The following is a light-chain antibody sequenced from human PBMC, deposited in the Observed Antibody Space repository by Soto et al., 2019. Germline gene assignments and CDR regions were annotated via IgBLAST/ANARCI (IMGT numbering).Light chain of an antibody. CDR1: QSISSW. V-gene: IGKV1-5*03. CDR2: KAS. J-gene: IGKJ1*01. CDR3: QQYSSYSRT. Sequence: DIQMTQSPSTLSASVGDRFAITCRASQSISSWLAWYQQKPGKAPKFLXYKASSLESGVPSRYRGSGSGTEFTLTISSLQPDDFETYYCQQYSSYSRTFGQGTKVDIK.